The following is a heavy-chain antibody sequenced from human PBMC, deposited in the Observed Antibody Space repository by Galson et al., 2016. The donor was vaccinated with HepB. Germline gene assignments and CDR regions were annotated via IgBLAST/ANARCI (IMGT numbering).Heavy chain of an antibody. CDR2: IYHSGST. CDR3: ARVPGIAVAGTHSFGYFDL. CDR1: GGSISSSNW. V-gene: IGHV4-4*02. J-gene: IGHJ2*01. Sequence: ETLSLTCAVSGGSISSSNWWSWVRQPPGKGLEWIGEIYHSGSTNYNPSLKSRVTISVDKSKNQFSLKLSSVTAADTAVYYCARVPGIAVAGTHSFGYFDLWGRGTLVTVSS. D-gene: IGHD6-19*01.